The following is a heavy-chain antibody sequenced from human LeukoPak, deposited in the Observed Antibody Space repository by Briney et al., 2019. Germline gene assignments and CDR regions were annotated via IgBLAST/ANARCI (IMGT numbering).Heavy chain of an antibody. CDR3: AREFWAYGDYGFLRYFDY. D-gene: IGHD4-17*01. CDR1: GGSISSYY. CDR2: ISSSGSTI. V-gene: IGHV3-11*01. Sequence: LSLTCTVSGGSISSYYWSWIRQAPGKGLEWVSYISSSGSTIYYADSVKGRFTISRDNAKNSLYLQMNSLRAEDTAVYYCAREFWAYGDYGFLRYFDYWGQGTLVTVSS. J-gene: IGHJ4*02.